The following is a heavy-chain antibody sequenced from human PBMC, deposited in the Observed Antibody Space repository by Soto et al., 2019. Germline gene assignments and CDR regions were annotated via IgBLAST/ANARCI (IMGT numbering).Heavy chain of an antibody. V-gene: IGHV1-2*02. J-gene: IGHJ5*02. CDR1: GYTFTAYF. Sequence: GASVKVSCKASGYTFTAYFLHWVRQAPGQGLEYMGYMHPNSGAAKYIESFRGRVTMTRDTSISTAYMELNRVTSDDTAVYYCARDYNTGWSFDPWGQGTLVTVYS. D-gene: IGHD6-19*01. CDR3: ARDYNTGWSFDP. CDR2: MHPNSGAA.